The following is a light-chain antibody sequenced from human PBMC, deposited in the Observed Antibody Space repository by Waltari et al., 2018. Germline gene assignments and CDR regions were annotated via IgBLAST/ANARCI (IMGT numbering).Light chain of an antibody. CDR3: QQYNSYPYT. CDR1: QSISSW. V-gene: IGKV1-5*03. J-gene: IGKJ2*01. CDR2: QAS. Sequence: DIPMTQSPSTLSASVGDRVTITCRASQSISSWLAWYQQKPGKAPKLLFYQASSLESGVPSRFSGSGSGTQFTLTISSLQPDDFATYYCQQYNSYPYTFGQGTKLEIK.